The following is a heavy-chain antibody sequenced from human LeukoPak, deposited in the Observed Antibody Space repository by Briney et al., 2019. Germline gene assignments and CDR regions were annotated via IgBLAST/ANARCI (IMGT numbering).Heavy chain of an antibody. Sequence: GGSLRLSCAASGFTFSSYAMSWVRQAPGKGLEWVSAISGSGGSTYYADSVKGRFTIPRDDSKNTLYLHINSLKTEDTAVYYCTTGSASYDFWSGYYDAATIMIDYWGQGTLVTVSS. CDR3: TTGSASYDFWSGYYDAATIMIDY. CDR2: ISGSGGST. CDR1: GFTFSSYA. V-gene: IGHV3-23*01. D-gene: IGHD3-3*01. J-gene: IGHJ4*02.